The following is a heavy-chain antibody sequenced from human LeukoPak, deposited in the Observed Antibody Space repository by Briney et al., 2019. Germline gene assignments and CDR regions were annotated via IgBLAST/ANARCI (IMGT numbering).Heavy chain of an antibody. CDR3: ARDRLHYVEYEKTFDY. D-gene: IGHD4-17*01. V-gene: IGHV3-48*01. Sequence: GGSLRLSCAASGFPFSGYSLTWVRQAPGKGLEWISYISSSNTIYYADSVKGRFTISRDNAKNSLYLQMSSLRAEDTAVYYCARDRLHYVEYEKTFDYWGQGTLVTVSS. J-gene: IGHJ4*02. CDR2: ISSSNTI. CDR1: GFPFSGYS.